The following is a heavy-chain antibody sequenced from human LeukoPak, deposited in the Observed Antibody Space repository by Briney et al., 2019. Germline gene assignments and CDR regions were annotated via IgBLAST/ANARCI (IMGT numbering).Heavy chain of an antibody. D-gene: IGHD4-17*01. J-gene: IGHJ5*02. CDR2: IYYSGST. Sequence: SQTLSLTCTVSGGSISSGGYYWSWIRQHPGKGLEWIWYIYYSGSTYYNPSLKSRVTISVDTSKNQFSLKLSSVTAADTAVYYCARGGDYGDHTAWFDPWGQGTLVTVSS. CDR1: GGSISSGGYY. V-gene: IGHV4-31*03. CDR3: ARGGDYGDHTAWFDP.